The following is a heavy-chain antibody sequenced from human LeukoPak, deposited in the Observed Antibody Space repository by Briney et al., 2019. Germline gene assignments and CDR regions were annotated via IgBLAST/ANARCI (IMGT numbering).Heavy chain of an antibody. CDR3: ARYRSYASDFDY. V-gene: IGHV4-59*01. CDR1: GGSISSYY. Sequence: SETLSLTCTVSGGSISSYYWSWIRQPPGKGLEWIGYIYYSGSTNYDPSLKSRVTISVDTSKNQFSLKLSSVTAADTAVYYCARYRSYASDFDYWGQGTLVTVSS. D-gene: IGHD3-10*01. J-gene: IGHJ4*02. CDR2: IYYSGST.